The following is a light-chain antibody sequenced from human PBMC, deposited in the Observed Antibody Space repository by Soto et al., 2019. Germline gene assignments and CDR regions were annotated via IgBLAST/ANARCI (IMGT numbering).Light chain of an antibody. Sequence: EIVVTQSPGTLSLSPGERATLSCRASQSVSSTYLAWYQQKPGQAPRLLIYGAYSRATGIPDRFSGSGSGTDFTLTISRLEPEDFAVYYGQQYGSSRPEYTFGQGTKLEIK. CDR2: GAY. CDR1: QSVSSTY. CDR3: QQYGSSRPEYT. J-gene: IGKJ2*01. V-gene: IGKV3-20*01.